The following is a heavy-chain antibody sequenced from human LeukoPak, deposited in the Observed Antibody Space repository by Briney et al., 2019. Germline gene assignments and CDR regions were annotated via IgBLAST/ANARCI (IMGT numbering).Heavy chain of an antibody. CDR3: AREGVVGATTNYMDV. J-gene: IGHJ6*03. V-gene: IGHV1-2*02. CDR1: GYTFTGYY. Sequence: GASVKVSCKASGYTFTGYYMHWVRQAPGQGLEWMGWINPNSGGTNYAQKFQGRVTMTRDTSISTAYMELSRLRSDDTAVYYCAREGVVGATTNYMDVWGKGTTVTVSS. CDR2: INPNSGGT. D-gene: IGHD1-26*01.